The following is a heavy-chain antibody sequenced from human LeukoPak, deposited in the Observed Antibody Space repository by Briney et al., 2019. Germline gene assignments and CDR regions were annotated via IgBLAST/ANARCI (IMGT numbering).Heavy chain of an antibody. D-gene: IGHD4-23*01. V-gene: IGHV4-34*01. CDR1: GGSFSGYY. CDR3: ARGHLYGGNLYYFDY. Sequence: SETLSLTCAVYGGSFSGYYWCWIRQPPGKGLEWIGEINHSGSTNYNPSLKSRVTISVDTSKNQFSLKLSSVTAADTAVYYCARGHLYGGNLYYFDYRGQGTLVTVSS. J-gene: IGHJ4*02. CDR2: INHSGST.